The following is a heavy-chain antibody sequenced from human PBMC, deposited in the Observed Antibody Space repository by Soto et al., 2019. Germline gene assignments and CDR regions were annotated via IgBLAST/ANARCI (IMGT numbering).Heavy chain of an antibody. Sequence: GGSLRLSCAASGFAFSSYAMNWVRQAPGKGLEWVSTISGSGATTYYADSVKGRFTISSDSYKNTLYLQMNSLRADDSAVYYCAKVNDYGDLDYWGQGALVTVSS. J-gene: IGHJ4*02. CDR1: GFAFSSYA. CDR2: ISGSGATT. CDR3: AKVNDYGDLDY. V-gene: IGHV3-23*01. D-gene: IGHD4-17*01.